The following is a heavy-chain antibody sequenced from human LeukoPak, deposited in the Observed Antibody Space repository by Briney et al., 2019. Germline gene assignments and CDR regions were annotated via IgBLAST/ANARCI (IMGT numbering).Heavy chain of an antibody. D-gene: IGHD1-1*01. CDR1: GFTFSNFY. Sequence: GGSLRLSCAASGFTFSNFYMSWVRQAPGKGLEWVANIKQDGSEKYYVDSVKGRFTISRDNAKNSLYLQMNSLRVEDTALYYCANEVRPNDYWGQGTLVTVSS. CDR2: IKQDGSEK. V-gene: IGHV3-7*05. J-gene: IGHJ4*02. CDR3: ANEVRPNDY.